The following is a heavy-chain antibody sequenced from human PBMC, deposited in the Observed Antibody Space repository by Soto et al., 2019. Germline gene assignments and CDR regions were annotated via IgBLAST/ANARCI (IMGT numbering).Heavy chain of an antibody. D-gene: IGHD6-19*01. CDR2: ISSNGGST. CDR3: VRGRQWGASSFDN. Sequence: EVQLVESGGGLVQPGGSLRLSCSASGFTFRSYAMHWVRQAPGKGLEYVSGISSNGGSTYYGDSVKGRFTVSRDNSQNTIDLKMTSLRGEDRAVFYGVRGRQWGASSFDNWGQGTLVTVSS. V-gene: IGHV3-64D*08. CDR1: GFTFRSYA. J-gene: IGHJ4*02.